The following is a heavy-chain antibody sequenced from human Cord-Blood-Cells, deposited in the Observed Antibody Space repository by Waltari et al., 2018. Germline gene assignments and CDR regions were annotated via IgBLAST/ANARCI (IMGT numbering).Heavy chain of an antibody. CDR1: GGTFSSYA. Sequence: AEVQKPGSSVKVSCKASGGTFSSYAISWVRQAPGQGLEWMGGIIPIFGTANYAQKFQGRVTITADESTSTAYMELSSLRSEDTAVYYCARGGLYYDILTGYSSPYYYYYGMDVWGQGTTVTVSS. CDR2: IIPIFGTA. V-gene: IGHV1-69*01. J-gene: IGHJ6*02. D-gene: IGHD3-9*01. CDR3: ARGGLYYDILTGYSSPYYYYYGMDV.